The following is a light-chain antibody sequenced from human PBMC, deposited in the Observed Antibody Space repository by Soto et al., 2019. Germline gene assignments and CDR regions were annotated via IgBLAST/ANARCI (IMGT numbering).Light chain of an antibody. CDR1: SSVVGGYNF. CDR3: RSYSSISTYV. V-gene: IGLV2-14*01. CDR2: DIT. Sequence: QSALTQPASVSGSPGQSITISCTGTSSVVGGYNFVSWYQQHPDKAPKLMIYDITNRPSGVSNRFSGSKSGNTASLTISGLQAEDEADYYCRSYSSISTYVFGTGTKVTVL. J-gene: IGLJ1*01.